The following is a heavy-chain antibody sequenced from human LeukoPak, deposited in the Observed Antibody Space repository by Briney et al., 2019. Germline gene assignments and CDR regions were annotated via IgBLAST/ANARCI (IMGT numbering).Heavy chain of an antibody. CDR2: IYPGDSDT. V-gene: IGHV5-51*01. J-gene: IGHJ4*02. Sequence: GESLKISCEGSGCTFTSYWIAWVRQMPGNDLEWMGIIYPGDSDTRYSPSFQGQVTISADKSISTAYLQWSSLKASDTAIYYCARRASSLYYFDYWGQGTLVTVSS. D-gene: IGHD6-13*01. CDR1: GCTFTSYW. CDR3: ARRASSLYYFDY.